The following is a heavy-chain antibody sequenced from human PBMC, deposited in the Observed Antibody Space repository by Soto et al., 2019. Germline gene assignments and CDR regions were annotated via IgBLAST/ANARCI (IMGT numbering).Heavy chain of an antibody. J-gene: IGHJ5*02. CDR3: ARTVVVITGGWFDP. V-gene: IGHV1-18*04. D-gene: IGHD3-22*01. Sequence: ASVQGSCKAAGYTFTSCGISWVRQALGQGLEWMGWISAYNGNTNYAQKLQGRVTMTTDTSTSTAYMELRSLRSDDTAVYYCARTVVVITGGWFDPWGQGTLVTVSS. CDR1: GYTFTSCG. CDR2: ISAYNGNT.